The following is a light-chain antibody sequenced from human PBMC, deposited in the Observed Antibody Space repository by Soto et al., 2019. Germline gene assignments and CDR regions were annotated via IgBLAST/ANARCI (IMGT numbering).Light chain of an antibody. CDR1: QSVSSD. CDR3: QQYNNWPLT. Sequence: EIVMTQSPATLSVFPGERVTLSCRASQSVSSDVAWYQQKPGQAPRLLIYAASTRATGIPARFSGSGSGTEFTLTISSLQSEDFAVYFCQQYNNWPLTFGGGTKVEIK. V-gene: IGKV3-15*01. CDR2: AAS. J-gene: IGKJ4*01.